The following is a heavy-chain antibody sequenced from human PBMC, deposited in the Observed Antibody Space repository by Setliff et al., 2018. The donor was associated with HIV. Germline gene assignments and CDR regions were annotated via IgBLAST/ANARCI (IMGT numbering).Heavy chain of an antibody. CDR3: ARFPLLHKNAFDI. V-gene: IGHV4-61*09. CDR1: GDSISSNNYY. Sequence: SETLSLTCSVSGDSISSNNYYWSWIRQPAGKGLEWVGHIHGTGTSNYNPSLKSRVTLSFDTSRNQFSLRLISVTATDTAVYYCARFPLLHKNAFDIWGQGTMVTVSS. D-gene: IGHD2-15*01. CDR2: IHGTGTS. J-gene: IGHJ3*02.